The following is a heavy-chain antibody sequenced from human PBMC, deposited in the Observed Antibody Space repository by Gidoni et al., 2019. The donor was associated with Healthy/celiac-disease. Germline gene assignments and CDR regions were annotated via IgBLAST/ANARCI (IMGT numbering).Heavy chain of an antibody. CDR3: ARVNILIGYYYYGMDV. Sequence: EVQLVESGGGLVKHGGSLRLSCAASGLAVSSYSLNGVRQAPGKGLECVSSISSRSSYIYHADSVNGLFTIDIDNAKNSLYLQMNSLSAEDTAVYYCARVNILIGYYYYGMDVWGQGTTVTVSS. D-gene: IGHD3-9*01. CDR2: ISSRSSYI. J-gene: IGHJ6*02. V-gene: IGHV3-21*01. CDR1: GLAVSSYS.